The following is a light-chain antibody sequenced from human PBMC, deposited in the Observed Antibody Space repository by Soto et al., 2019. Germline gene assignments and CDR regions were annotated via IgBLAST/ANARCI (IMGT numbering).Light chain of an antibody. J-gene: IGLJ2*01. CDR3: SSYAGSNTYVV. V-gene: IGLV2-8*01. Sequence: QSALTHPPSASGSPGRSVTISCTGTSSDVGGYNYVSWYQQHPGKAPKLMIYEVSKRPSGVPDRFSGSKSGNTASLTVSGLQAEDEADYYCSSYAGSNTYVVFGGGTKLTVL. CDR2: EVS. CDR1: SSDVGGYNY.